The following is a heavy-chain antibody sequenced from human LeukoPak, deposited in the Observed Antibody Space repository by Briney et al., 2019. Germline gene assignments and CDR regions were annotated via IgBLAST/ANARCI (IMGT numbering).Heavy chain of an antibody. CDR3: AREGLQSVYYYGVDV. D-gene: IGHD4-11*01. CDR2: INPSGGST. Sequence: ASVKVSCKASGYTFTSYYMHWVRQAPGQGLEWMGIINPSGGSTSYAQKFQGRVTMTRDTSTSTVCMELSSLRSEDTAVYYCAREGLQSVYYYGVDVWGQGTTVTVSS. CDR1: GYTFTSYY. J-gene: IGHJ6*02. V-gene: IGHV1-46*01.